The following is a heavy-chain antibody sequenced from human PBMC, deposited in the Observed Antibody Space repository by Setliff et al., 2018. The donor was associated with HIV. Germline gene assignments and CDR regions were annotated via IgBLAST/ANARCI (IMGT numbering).Heavy chain of an antibody. CDR3: ARHFGWLPREIDY. J-gene: IGHJ4*02. CDR2: IYYTGRT. D-gene: IGHD5-12*01. Sequence: SETLSLTCTVSGGSISSYDYNWGWIRQPPGKGLEWIANIYYTGRTYYNPSLKSRVTISVDTSKNQFSLKLSSVTAADTAVYYCARHFGWLPREIDYWGQGTLVTVSS. CDR1: GGSISSYDYN. V-gene: IGHV4-39*01.